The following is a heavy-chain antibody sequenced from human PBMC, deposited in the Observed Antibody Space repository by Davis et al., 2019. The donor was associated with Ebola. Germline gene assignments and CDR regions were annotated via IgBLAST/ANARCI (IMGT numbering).Heavy chain of an antibody. J-gene: IGHJ4*02. D-gene: IGHD5-18*01. CDR2: INHSGST. Sequence: SETLSLTCAVYSGSFSGYNWTWIRQPPGKGLEWIGEINHSGSTNYNPSFKSRVTISVDTSKNQFSLKLSSVTAADTAVYYCARHPRGGYNYEIDYWGQGTLVTVSS. V-gene: IGHV4-34*01. CDR3: ARHPRGGYNYEIDY. CDR1: SGSFSGYN.